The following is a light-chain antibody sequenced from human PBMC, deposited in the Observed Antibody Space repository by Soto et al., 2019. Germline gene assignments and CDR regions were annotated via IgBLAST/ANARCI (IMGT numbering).Light chain of an antibody. V-gene: IGKV1-39*01. Sequence: DIQMTQSPSSLSASVGDRVTITCRASQAIGNYLNWYQQKPGKAPNLLIFGATTLQSGVPSRFSGSGYATNFTLIISVLQPEDFAIYYCQQCHASPLTFGQGTRL. CDR3: QQCHASPLT. CDR2: GAT. CDR1: QAIGNY. J-gene: IGKJ5*01.